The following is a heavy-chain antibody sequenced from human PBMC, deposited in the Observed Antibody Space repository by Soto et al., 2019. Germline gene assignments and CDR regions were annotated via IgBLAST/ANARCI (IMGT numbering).Heavy chain of an antibody. Sequence: PGGSLRLSCAASGFTFSSYAMSWVRQAPGKGLEWVSAISGSGGSTYYADSVKGRFTISRDNSKNTLYLQMNSLRAEDTAVYYCAKEPHYDILTGYYTPFGDYWGQGTLVTVSS. CDR2: ISGSGGST. J-gene: IGHJ4*02. CDR3: AKEPHYDILTGYYTPFGDY. V-gene: IGHV3-23*01. CDR1: GFTFSSYA. D-gene: IGHD3-9*01.